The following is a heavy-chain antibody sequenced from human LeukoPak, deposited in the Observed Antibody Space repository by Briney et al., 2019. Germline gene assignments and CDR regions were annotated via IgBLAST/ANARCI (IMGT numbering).Heavy chain of an antibody. D-gene: IGHD3-16*01. V-gene: IGHV4-61*01. CDR3: ARESETTLGGYYYGMDV. J-gene: IGHJ6*02. Sequence: PSETLSLTCTVSGGSVNSGSYYWNWIRQPPGKGLEWIGYIYNSGSANYNPSLKSRVTISVDTSKNQFSLRLSAVTAADTAVYYCARESETTLGGYYYGMDVWGQGTTVTVSS. CDR1: GGSVNSGSYY. CDR2: IYNSGSA.